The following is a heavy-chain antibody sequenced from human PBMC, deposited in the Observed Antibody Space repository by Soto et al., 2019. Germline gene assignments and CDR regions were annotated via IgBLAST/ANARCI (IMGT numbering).Heavy chain of an antibody. J-gene: IGHJ5*02. CDR2: MNPNSGNT. D-gene: IGHD3-3*01. CDR1: GYTFTSYD. CDR3: ARGQLYYDFWSGFIPIDP. V-gene: IGHV1-8*01. Sequence: QVQLVQSGAEVKKPGASVKVSCKASGYTFTSYDINWVRQATGQGLEWMGWMNPNSGNTGYAQKFQGRVTMTRYTSISTAYMELSSLRSEDTAVYYCARGQLYYDFWSGFIPIDPWGQGTLVTVSS.